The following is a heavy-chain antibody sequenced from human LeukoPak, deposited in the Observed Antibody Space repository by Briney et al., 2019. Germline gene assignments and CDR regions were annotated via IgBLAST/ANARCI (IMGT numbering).Heavy chain of an antibody. J-gene: IGHJ2*01. CDR1: GFTFSSYS. Sequence: GGSLRLSCAASGFTFSSYSINWVRQAPGKGLEWISYISSRGTTYYADSVKGRFTISRDNARNSLYLQGDSLTAADTAVYYCTRGVPATISGWYFDLWGRGTLVTVSS. D-gene: IGHD3-9*01. V-gene: IGHV3-48*01. CDR3: TRGVPATISGWYFDL. CDR2: ISSRGTT.